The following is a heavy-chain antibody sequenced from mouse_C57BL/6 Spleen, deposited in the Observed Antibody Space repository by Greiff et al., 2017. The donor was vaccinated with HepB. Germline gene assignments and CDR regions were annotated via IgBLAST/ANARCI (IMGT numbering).Heavy chain of an antibody. CDR2: INPSTGGT. J-gene: IGHJ4*01. D-gene: IGHD2-4*01. CDR1: GYSFTGYY. V-gene: IGHV1-42*01. CDR3: ARLYDYDHLYAMDY. Sequence: EVQLQQSGPELVKPGASVKISCKASGYSFTGYYMNWVKQSPEKSLEWIGEINPSTGGTTYNQKFKAKATLTVDKSSSTAYMRLKSLTSEDSAVYDCARLYDYDHLYAMDYWGQGTSVTVSS.